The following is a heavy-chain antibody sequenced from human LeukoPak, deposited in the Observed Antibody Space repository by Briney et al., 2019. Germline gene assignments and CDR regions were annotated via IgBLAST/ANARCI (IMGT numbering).Heavy chain of an antibody. D-gene: IGHD6-19*01. V-gene: IGHV4-34*01. Sequence: SETLSLTCAVYGGSFSGYYWSWIRQPPGKGLEWIGEINHSGSTNYNPSLKSRVTISVDTSKNQFSLKLSSVTAADTAVYNCARGGSSGSLDYFSQRTMVTVSS. CDR3: ARGGSSGSLDY. J-gene: IGHJ4*02. CDR2: INHSGST. CDR1: GGSFSGYY.